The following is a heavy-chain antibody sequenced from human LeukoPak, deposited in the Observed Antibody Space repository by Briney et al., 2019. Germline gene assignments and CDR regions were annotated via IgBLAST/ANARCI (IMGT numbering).Heavy chain of an antibody. CDR1: GFTFNTYA. CDR3: AKGLRQQLVLFDY. Sequence: PGGSLRLSCAASGFTFNTYAMSWVRQAPGKGLEWVSAISGSGGSTYYADSGKGRFTISRDNSKNTLYLQMNSLRAEDTAVYYCAKGLRQQLVLFDYWGQGTLVTVSS. J-gene: IGHJ4*02. CDR2: ISGSGGST. D-gene: IGHD6-13*01. V-gene: IGHV3-23*01.